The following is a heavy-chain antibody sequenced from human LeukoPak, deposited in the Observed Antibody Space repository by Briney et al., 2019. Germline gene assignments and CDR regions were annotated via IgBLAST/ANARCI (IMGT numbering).Heavy chain of an antibody. CDR2: IYYSGST. CDR3: VRGVVRGVITLYYYYYMDV. D-gene: IGHD3-10*01. J-gene: IGHJ6*03. CDR1: GGSISSYY. V-gene: IGHV4-59*01. Sequence: SETLSLTCTVSGGSISSYYWSWIRQPPGKGLEWIGYIYYSGSTNYNPSLKSRVTISVDTSKNQFSLKLSSVTAADTAVYYCVRGVVRGVITLYYYYYMDVWGKGTTVTVSS.